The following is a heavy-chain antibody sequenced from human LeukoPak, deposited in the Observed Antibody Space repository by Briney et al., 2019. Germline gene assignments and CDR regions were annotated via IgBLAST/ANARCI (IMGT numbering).Heavy chain of an antibody. CDR1: GGSISSSSYY. D-gene: IGHD6-13*01. Sequence: SETLSLTCTVSGGSISSSSYYWGWIRQPPGKGLEWIGSIYYSGSTYCNPSLKSRVTMSVDTSKNQFSLKLSSVTAADTAVYYCAREGYSSSWYYAFDIWGQGTMVTVSS. CDR2: IYYSGST. J-gene: IGHJ3*02. V-gene: IGHV4-39*07. CDR3: AREGYSSSWYYAFDI.